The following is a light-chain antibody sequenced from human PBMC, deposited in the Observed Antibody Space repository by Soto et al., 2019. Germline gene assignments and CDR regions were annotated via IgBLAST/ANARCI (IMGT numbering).Light chain of an antibody. V-gene: IGKV3-20*01. CDR2: GAS. CDR3: QQYGSSPLT. Sequence: MESAGTTSVCTAETGGPCCWVSQSVSSSYLAWYQQKPGQAPRRLIYGASSRATGIPDRFSGSGSGTDFTLTISRLEPEDFAVYYCQQYGSSPLTFGGGTKVDIK. CDR1: QSVSSSY. J-gene: IGKJ4*01.